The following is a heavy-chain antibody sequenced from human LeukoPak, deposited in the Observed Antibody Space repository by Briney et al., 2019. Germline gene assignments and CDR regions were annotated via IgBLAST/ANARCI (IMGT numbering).Heavy chain of an antibody. CDR2: INPNSGGT. CDR3: AREGGYRYQDYFDY. Sequence: ASVKVSCKASGYTFTGYYMHWVRQAPGQGLEWMGWINPNSGGTNYAQKFQGRVTMTRDTSISTAYMELSRLRSDDTAVYYCAREGGYRYQDYFDYWGQGTLVTASS. J-gene: IGHJ4*02. CDR1: GYTFTGYY. D-gene: IGHD6-13*01. V-gene: IGHV1-2*02.